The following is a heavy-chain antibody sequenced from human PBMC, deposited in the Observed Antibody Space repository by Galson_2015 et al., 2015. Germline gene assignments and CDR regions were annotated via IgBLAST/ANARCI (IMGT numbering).Heavy chain of an antibody. J-gene: IGHJ6*02. CDR1: GFSRRTGGMR. V-gene: IGHV2-70*04. D-gene: IGHD3-10*01. Sequence: PALVKPTRTLTLTCTFSGFSRRTGGMRVSWIRQPPGKTLEWLARIDWDDGKLYRTSLKTRVTISTDTSINQVDLTMTNMDHVDTATYYCARMGGMVRGAHYGGMDVWGQGTLVTVSS. CDR2: IDWDDGK. CDR3: ARMGGMVRGAHYGGMDV.